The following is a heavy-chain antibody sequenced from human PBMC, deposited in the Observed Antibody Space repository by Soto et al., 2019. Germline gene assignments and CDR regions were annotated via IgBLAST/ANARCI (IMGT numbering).Heavy chain of an antibody. CDR2: KWYDGSNK. CDR3: ARNWAAGNAFDI. V-gene: IGHV3-33*01. D-gene: IGHD2-15*01. CDR1: GFTFSSYG. J-gene: IGHJ3*02. Sequence: PGGSLRLSCAASGFTFSSYGMHWVRQAPGKGLEWVAVKWYDGSNKYYADSVKGRFTISRDNSKNTLYLQMNSLRAEDTAVYYCARNWAAGNAFDIWGQGTMVTVSS.